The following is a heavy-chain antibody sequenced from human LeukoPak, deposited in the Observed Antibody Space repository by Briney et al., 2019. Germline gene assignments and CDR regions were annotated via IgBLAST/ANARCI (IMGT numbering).Heavy chain of an antibody. CDR1: GFTFDDYA. CDR2: ISWNSGSI. Sequence: GGSLRLSCAASGFTFDDYAMHWVRQAPGKGLEWVSGISWNSGSIGYADSVKGRFTISRDNAKNSLYLQMNSLRVEDTAVYYCAKEGRSLQTYWGQGTLVTVSS. V-gene: IGHV3-9*01. CDR3: AKEGRSLQTY. J-gene: IGHJ4*02. D-gene: IGHD5-24*01.